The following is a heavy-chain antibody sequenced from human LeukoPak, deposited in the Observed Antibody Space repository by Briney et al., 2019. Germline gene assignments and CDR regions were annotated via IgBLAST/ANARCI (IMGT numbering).Heavy chain of an antibody. CDR1: GGSISRYY. Sequence: PSETLSLTCTVSGGSISRYYWSWIRQPPGKGLEWIGYIYYSGITNYNPSLNSRVTISVDTSKNQFSLKLSSVTAADTAMYYCARDYQMSGTYSYYFDYWGPGTLVTVSS. D-gene: IGHD1-26*01. J-gene: IGHJ4*02. CDR3: ARDYQMSGTYSYYFDY. V-gene: IGHV4-59*01. CDR2: IYYSGIT.